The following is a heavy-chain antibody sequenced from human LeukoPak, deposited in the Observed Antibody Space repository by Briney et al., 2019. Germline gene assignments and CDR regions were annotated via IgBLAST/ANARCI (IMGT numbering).Heavy chain of an antibody. CDR2: ISSSSSYI. Sequence: MPGGSLRLSCAASGFTFSSYSMNWVRQAPGKGLEWVSSISSSSSYIYYADSIKGRFTISRDNANNFLYLQMNSLRAEDTAVYYCATETNGRHYDYWGQGTLLTVSS. CDR3: ATETNGRHYDY. V-gene: IGHV3-21*06. D-gene: IGHD1-14*01. CDR1: GFTFSSYS. J-gene: IGHJ4*02.